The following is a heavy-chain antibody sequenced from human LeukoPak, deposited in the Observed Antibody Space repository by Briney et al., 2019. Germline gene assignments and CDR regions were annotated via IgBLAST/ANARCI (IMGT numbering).Heavy chain of an antibody. CDR3: AKDAARGAYYGSGSSYYYYYYGMDV. CDR2: ISYDGSNK. CDR1: GFTFSSYG. J-gene: IGHJ6*02. Sequence: PGGSLRLSCAASGFTFSSYGMHWVRQAPGKGLEWVAVISYDGSNKYYADSVKGRFTISRVNSKNTLYLQMNSLRAEDTAVYYCAKDAARGAYYGSGSSYYYYYYGMDVWGQGTTVTVSS. D-gene: IGHD3-10*01. V-gene: IGHV3-30*18.